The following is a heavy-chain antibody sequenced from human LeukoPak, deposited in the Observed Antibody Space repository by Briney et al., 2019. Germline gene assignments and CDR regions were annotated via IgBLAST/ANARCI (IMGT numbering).Heavy chain of an antibody. CDR2: TYDRAKWYN. CDR1: GDIVSINSAA. CDR3: AREGGSGTYSVFDY. D-gene: IGHD1-26*01. V-gene: IGHV6-1*01. J-gene: IGHJ4*02. Sequence: SQTLSLTCAISGDIVSINSAAWNWIRPSPSRGLEWRGRTYDRAKWYNDYAVAVKGLITINPDTSKNQFSLQLNAVTPEDTAVYYCAREGGSGTYSVFDYWGQGTLVTVSS.